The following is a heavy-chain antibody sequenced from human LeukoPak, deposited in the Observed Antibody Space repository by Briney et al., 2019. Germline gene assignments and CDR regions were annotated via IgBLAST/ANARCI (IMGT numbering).Heavy chain of an antibody. V-gene: IGHV3-30-3*01. CDR3: ARGTAADY. J-gene: IGHJ4*02. D-gene: IGHD2-2*01. Sequence: PGGSLRLSCAASGFTFSTYAIHWVRQAPGKGLEWVAAISFDGNNQYYADSVKGRFTISRDNSKNTLYLQMNSLRAEDTAVYYCARGTAADYWGQGTLVTVSS. CDR2: ISFDGNNQ. CDR1: GFTFSTYA.